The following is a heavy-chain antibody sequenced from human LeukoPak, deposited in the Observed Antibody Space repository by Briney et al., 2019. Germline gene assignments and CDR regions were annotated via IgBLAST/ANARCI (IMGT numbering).Heavy chain of an antibody. CDR1: GGSISSSSYY. V-gene: IGHV4-39*01. Sequence: SETLSLTCTVSGGSISSSSYYWGWIRQPPGKGLEWIGSIYYSGSTYYNPSLKSRVTISVDTSKNQFSLKLSSVTAADTAVYYCARLSISSGTIDYWDQGTLVTVSS. CDR2: IYYSGST. CDR3: ARLSISSGTIDY. D-gene: IGHD6-13*01. J-gene: IGHJ4*02.